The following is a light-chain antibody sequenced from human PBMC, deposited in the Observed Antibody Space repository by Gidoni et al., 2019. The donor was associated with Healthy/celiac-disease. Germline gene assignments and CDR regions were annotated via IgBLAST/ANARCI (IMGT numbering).Light chain of an antibody. J-gene: IGKJ2*01. CDR1: QSVSSN. CDR3: QQYNNWPPTYT. CDR2: GAS. V-gene: IGKV3-15*01. Sequence: EIVMTQSQATLSLSPGERATISCRVSQSVSSNVAWYQQKPGQAPRLLIYGASTRSTGIPAIFSGSGSGAAVTLTISILRSEDFAVYSCQQYNNWPPTYTFGQGTKLEI.